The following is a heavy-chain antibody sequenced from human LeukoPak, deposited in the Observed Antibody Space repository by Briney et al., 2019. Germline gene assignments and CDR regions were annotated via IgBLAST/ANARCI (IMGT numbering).Heavy chain of an antibody. J-gene: IGHJ6*04. D-gene: IGHD1-1*01. V-gene: IGHV1-24*01. CDR1: GYTFTGYY. CDR3: ASANYNWNSDEERLQDV. Sequence: ASVKVSCKASGYTFTGYYMHWVRQAPGKGLEWMGGFDPEDGETIYAQKFQGRVTMTEDTSTDTAYMELSRLRSDDTAVYYCASANYNWNSDEERLQDVWGKGTTVTVSS. CDR2: FDPEDGET.